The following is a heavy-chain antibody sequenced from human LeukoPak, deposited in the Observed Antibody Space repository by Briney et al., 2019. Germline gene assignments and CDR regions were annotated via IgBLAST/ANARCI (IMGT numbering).Heavy chain of an antibody. V-gene: IGHV1-69*13. J-gene: IGHJ6*04. CDR3: ASDRGYCGGDCPYYYYGMDV. Sequence: GSSVKVSCTASGGTFSSYAISWVRQAPGQGLEGMGGIIPIFGTANYAQKFQGRVTITADESTSTAYMELSSLRSEDTAVYYCASDRGYCGGDCPYYYYGMDVWGKGTTVTVSS. D-gene: IGHD2-21*02. CDR2: IIPIFGTA. CDR1: GGTFSSYA.